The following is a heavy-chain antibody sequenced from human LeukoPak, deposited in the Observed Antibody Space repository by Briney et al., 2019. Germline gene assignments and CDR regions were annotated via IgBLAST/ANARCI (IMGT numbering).Heavy chain of an antibody. V-gene: IGHV3-30*04. J-gene: IGHJ4*02. CDR2: ISYDGSRK. D-gene: IGHD3-22*01. CDR1: GFTLNSYI. CDR3: ARDSQDYYDSSGSFDY. Sequence: GRSLRLSCEASGFTLNSYIMHWVRQAPGKGLEWVAAISYDGSRKDYADSVKGRFTISRDNAKNSLYLQMNSLRAEDTAVYYCARDSQDYYDSSGSFDYWGQGTLVTVSS.